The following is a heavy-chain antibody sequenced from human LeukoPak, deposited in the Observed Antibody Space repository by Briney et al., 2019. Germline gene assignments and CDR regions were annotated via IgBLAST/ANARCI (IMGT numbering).Heavy chain of an antibody. CDR1: GYTFIGYY. Sequence: ASVKVSCKASGYTFIGYYMHWVRHAPGQGLEWMGWINPNSGGTNYAQKFQGRVTMTRDTSISTAYMELSRLRSDDTAVYYCAKPHDYSVNYMDVWGKGTTVTVSS. J-gene: IGHJ6*03. CDR2: INPNSGGT. CDR3: AKPHDYSVNYMDV. V-gene: IGHV1-2*02. D-gene: IGHD4-11*01.